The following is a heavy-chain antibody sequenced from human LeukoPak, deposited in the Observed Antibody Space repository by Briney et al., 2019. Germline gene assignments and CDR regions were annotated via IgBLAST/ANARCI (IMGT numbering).Heavy chain of an antibody. CDR2: IYPGDSDT. J-gene: IGHJ5*02. CDR1: GYIFPTYW. V-gene: IGHV5-51*01. D-gene: IGHD6-19*01. CDR3: ARLSGLGNWFDP. Sequence: GESLKISCKGSGYIFPTYWIGWVRQLPGKGLEWMGIIYPGDSDTRYSPSFQGQVTISADKSISTAYLQWSSLEASDTAMYYCARLSGLGNWFDPWGQGTLVTVSS.